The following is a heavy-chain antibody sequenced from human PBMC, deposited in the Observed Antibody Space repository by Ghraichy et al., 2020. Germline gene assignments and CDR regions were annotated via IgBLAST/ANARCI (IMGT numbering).Heavy chain of an antibody. CDR3: ASPYYDSSGNNWFDP. Sequence: GGSLRLSCAASGFTYSSYSMNWVRQAPGKGLEWVSYISSSSSTIYYADSVKGRFTISRDNAKNSLYLQMNSLRDEDTAVYYCASPYYDSSGNNWFDPWGQGTLVTVSS. D-gene: IGHD3-22*01. V-gene: IGHV3-48*02. J-gene: IGHJ5*02. CDR2: ISSSSSTI. CDR1: GFTYSSYS.